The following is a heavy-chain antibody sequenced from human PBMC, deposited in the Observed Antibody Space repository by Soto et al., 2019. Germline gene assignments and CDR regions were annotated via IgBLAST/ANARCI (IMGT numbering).Heavy chain of an antibody. D-gene: IGHD6-13*01. CDR2: DYYTGST. CDR1: GGSVSSTAYY. V-gene: IGHV4-39*01. Sequence: QLQLQESGPGLVKPSETLSLTCTVSGGSVSSTAYYWGWIRQPPGKGLEWIESDYYTGSTYYNPSLKSRVTISVDPSKNQFSLKLGSVTAADTAVYYCARQYRPCSSFRDGMDVWGQGTTVTVSS. J-gene: IGHJ6*02. CDR3: ARQYRPCSSFRDGMDV.